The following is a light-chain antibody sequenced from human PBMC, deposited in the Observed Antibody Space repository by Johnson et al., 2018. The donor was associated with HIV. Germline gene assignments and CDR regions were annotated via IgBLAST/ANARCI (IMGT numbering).Light chain of an antibody. V-gene: IGLV1-44*01. J-gene: IGLJ1*01. Sequence: QAVLTQPPSASETPGQRVTISCSGSTSNIGSNTVSWYQQLPGTAPKLLIYRNHQRPSGVPARISGSKSGTSASLAISGLQAADEADYYCAAWDDSLNGSYVFGTGTKVTVL. CDR1: TSNIGSNT. CDR3: AAWDDSLNGSYV. CDR2: RNH.